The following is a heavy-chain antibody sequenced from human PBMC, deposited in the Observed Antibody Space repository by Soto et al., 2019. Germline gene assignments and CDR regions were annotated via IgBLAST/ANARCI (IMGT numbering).Heavy chain of an antibody. J-gene: IGHJ4*02. CDR2: ISSNGGST. CDR3: ARNPYGFIGYYFDY. D-gene: IGHD3-10*01. V-gene: IGHV3-64*02. Sequence: GGSLRLSCAASGFTFSSYAMHWVRQAPGKGLEYVSAISSNGGSTYYADSVKGRFTISRDNSKNTLYLQMGSLRAEDMAVYYCARNPYGFIGYYFDYWGQGTLVTVSS. CDR1: GFTFSSYA.